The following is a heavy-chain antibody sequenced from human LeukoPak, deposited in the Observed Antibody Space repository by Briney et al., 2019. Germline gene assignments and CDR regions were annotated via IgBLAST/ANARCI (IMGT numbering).Heavy chain of an antibody. D-gene: IGHD1-1*01. J-gene: IGHJ4*02. CDR3: ARLWRAAIDY. CDR1: GASMSSYY. CDR2: IYYSGNT. V-gene: IGHV4-59*08. Sequence: SETLSLTCTVSGASMSSYYWSWIRQPPGKGLEWIGYIYYSGNTNYNPSLKSRVTISVDTSKNQFSLNLSSVTAADTAVYYCARLWRAAIDYGGQGILVTVSS.